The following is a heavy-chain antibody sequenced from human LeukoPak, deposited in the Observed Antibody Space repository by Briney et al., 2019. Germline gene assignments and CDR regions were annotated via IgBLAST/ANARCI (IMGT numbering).Heavy chain of an antibody. Sequence: GGSLRLSCAASGFTFSSYWMHWVRHAPGKGLVWVSRINSDGSSITYADSVKGRFTISRDNAKNTLYLQMNSLRVEDTAVYYCAREGRVSGYDFDCWGQGTLDTVSS. J-gene: IGHJ4*02. D-gene: IGHD5-12*01. V-gene: IGHV3-74*03. CDR1: GFTFSSYW. CDR2: INSDGSSI. CDR3: AREGRVSGYDFDC.